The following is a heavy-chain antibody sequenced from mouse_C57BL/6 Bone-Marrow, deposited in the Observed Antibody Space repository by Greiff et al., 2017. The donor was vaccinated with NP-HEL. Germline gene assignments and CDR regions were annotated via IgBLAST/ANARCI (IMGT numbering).Heavy chain of an antibody. CDR2: FHPYNDDT. CDR1: GYTFTTYP. J-gene: IGHJ2*01. V-gene: IGHV1-47*01. D-gene: IGHD4-1*01. Sequence: VKLQESGAELVKPGASVKMSCKASGYTFTTYPIEWMKQNHGKSLEWIGNFHPYNDDTKYNEKFKGKATLTVEKSSSAVYLELSRLTSDDSAVYYCARRTGTGGYFDYWGQGTTLTVSS. CDR3: ARRTGTGGYFDY.